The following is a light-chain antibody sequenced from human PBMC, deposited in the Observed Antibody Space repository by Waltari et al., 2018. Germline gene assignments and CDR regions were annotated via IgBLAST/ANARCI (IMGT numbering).Light chain of an antibody. V-gene: IGLV2-8*01. Sequence: QSALTQPPSASGSPGQSVTISCTGSSRAVGGYNSVSWYQQQPGKAPKLMIYGVDKRPSGVPDRFSGSKSGNTASLTVSGLQAEDEADYFCASYASTRKVFGGGTKLTVL. CDR3: ASYASTRKV. CDR2: GVD. CDR1: SRAVGGYNS. J-gene: IGLJ3*02.